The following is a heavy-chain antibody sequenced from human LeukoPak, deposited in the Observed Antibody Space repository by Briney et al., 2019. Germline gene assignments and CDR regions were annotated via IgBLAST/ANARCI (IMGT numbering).Heavy chain of an antibody. CDR2: IYYSGST. Sequence: SETLSLTCTVSGGSISSSSYYWGWIRQPPGKGLEWIGSIYYSGSTYYNPSLKSRVTISVDTSKNQLSLKLSSVTAADTAVYYCASQGRKNYDSSGYYYASWGQGTLVTVSS. CDR3: ASQGRKNYDSSGYYYAS. J-gene: IGHJ4*02. CDR1: GGSISSSSYY. D-gene: IGHD3-22*01. V-gene: IGHV4-39*01.